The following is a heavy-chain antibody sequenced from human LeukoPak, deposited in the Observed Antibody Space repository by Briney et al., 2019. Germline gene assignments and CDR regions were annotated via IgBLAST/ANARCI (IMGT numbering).Heavy chain of an antibody. CDR1: GYTLTSYD. CDR2: MNPNSGNT. V-gene: IGHV1-8*03. D-gene: IGHD3-22*01. Sequence: ASVKVSCKASGYTLTSYDINWVRQATGQGLEWMGWMNPNSGNTGYAQKFQGRVTITRNTSISTAYMELSSLRSEDTAVYYCARGQYYYDSSGYSDAFDIWGQGTMVTVSS. CDR3: ARGQYYYDSSGYSDAFDI. J-gene: IGHJ3*02.